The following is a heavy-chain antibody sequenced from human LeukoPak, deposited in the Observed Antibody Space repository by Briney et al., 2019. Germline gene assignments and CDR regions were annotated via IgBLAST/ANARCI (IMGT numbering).Heavy chain of an antibody. CDR3: ARGRGAAAPGINSPYWYFDL. J-gene: IGHJ2*01. V-gene: IGHV3-23*01. D-gene: IGHD6-13*01. CDR2: ISGRGGST. CDR1: GITFSSYA. Sequence: PGGSLRLSCAASGITFSSYAMSWVRQAPRKGLEWVSTISGRGGSTYYADSVKGRFTISRDNSKNTLYLQMNSLRAEDTAVYYCARGRGAAAPGINSPYWYFDLWGRGTLVTVSS.